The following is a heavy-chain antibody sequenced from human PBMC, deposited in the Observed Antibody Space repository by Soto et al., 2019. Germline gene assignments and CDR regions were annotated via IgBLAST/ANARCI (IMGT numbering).Heavy chain of an antibody. V-gene: IGHV4-39*01. D-gene: IGHD4-17*01. CDR1: GGSISSSSYY. J-gene: IGHJ4*02. CDR2: IYYSGST. Sequence: KASETLSLTCTVSGGSISSSSYYWGWIRQPPGKGLEWIGSIYYSGSTYYNPSLKSRVTISVDTSKNQFSLKLSSVTAADTAVYYCARGRPDHGFGYWGQGILVTVSS. CDR3: ARGRPDHGFGY.